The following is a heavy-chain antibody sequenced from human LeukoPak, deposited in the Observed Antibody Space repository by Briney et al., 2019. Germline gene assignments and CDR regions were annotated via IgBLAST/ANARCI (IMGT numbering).Heavy chain of an antibody. CDR3: ARDERLLSFLK. Sequence: GGSLRLSCAASGFTFSSYGMSWVRQAPGKGLEWVSGITGSGGSTYYADSVKGRFTISRDNSKNTLYLQMNSLRAEDTAIYYCARDERLLSFLKWGQGTLVTVSS. CDR2: ITGSGGST. CDR1: GFTFSSYG. J-gene: IGHJ4*02. D-gene: IGHD3-3*01. V-gene: IGHV3-23*01.